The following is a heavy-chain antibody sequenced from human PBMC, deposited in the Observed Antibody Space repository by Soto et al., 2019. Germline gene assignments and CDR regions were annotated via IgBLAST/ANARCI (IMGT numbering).Heavy chain of an antibody. V-gene: IGHV3-48*02. CDR2: ISSGSGTI. CDR3: AGYYNFDY. CDR1: GFTFSSYA. D-gene: IGHD3-22*01. J-gene: IGHJ4*02. Sequence: EVQLVESGGGLVQPGGSLRLSCAASGFTFSSYAMNWVRQAPGKGLEWVSYISSGSGTIYYADAVKGRFTVSRDNAKNSLYLQMNSLRDEDTAVYFWAGYYNFDYWGQGTLVTVSS.